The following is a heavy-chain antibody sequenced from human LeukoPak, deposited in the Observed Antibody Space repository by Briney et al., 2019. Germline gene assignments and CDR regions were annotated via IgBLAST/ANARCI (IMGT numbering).Heavy chain of an antibody. V-gene: IGHV1-69*01. CDR1: GGTFSSYA. J-gene: IGHJ5*02. D-gene: IGHD2-2*01. CDR2: IIPIFGTA. CDR3: ARDRVVVPAAMSIGYNWFDP. Sequence: SVKVSCKASGGTFSSYAISWVRQAPGQGLEWMGGIIPIFGTANYAQKFQGRVTITADESTSTAYMELSSLRSEDTAVYYCARDRVVVPAAMSIGYNWFDPWGQGTLVTVSS.